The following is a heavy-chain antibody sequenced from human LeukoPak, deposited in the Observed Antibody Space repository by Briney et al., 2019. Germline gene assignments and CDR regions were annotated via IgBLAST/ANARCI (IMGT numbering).Heavy chain of an antibody. Sequence: GGSLRLSCAASGFTFSDYYMSWIRQAPGKGLEWVSYISSSGSTTYYADSVKGRFTISRDNAKNSLYLQMNSLRAEDTAVYYCARDLKTWELLPSDYYYYMDVWGKGTTVTVSS. CDR1: GFTFSDYY. D-gene: IGHD1-26*01. V-gene: IGHV3-11*01. J-gene: IGHJ6*03. CDR3: ARDLKTWELLPSDYYYYMDV. CDR2: ISSSGSTT.